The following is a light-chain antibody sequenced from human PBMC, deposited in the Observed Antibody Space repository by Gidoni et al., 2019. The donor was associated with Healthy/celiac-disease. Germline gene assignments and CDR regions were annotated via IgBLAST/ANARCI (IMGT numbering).Light chain of an antibody. CDR3: QQYYSTRT. Sequence: IVMTQSPDSLAVSLGERANINCKSSQSVLYSSNNKNYLAWYQQKPGQPPKLLIYWASTRESGVPDRFSGSGSGTDFTLNISSLQAEDVAVYYCQQYYSTRTFGQGTMVEIK. J-gene: IGKJ1*01. V-gene: IGKV4-1*01. CDR1: QSVLYSSNNKNY. CDR2: WAS.